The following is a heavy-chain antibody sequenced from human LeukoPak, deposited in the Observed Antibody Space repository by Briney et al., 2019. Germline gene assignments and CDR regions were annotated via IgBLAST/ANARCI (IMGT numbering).Heavy chain of an antibody. CDR1: GFTFSSYA. D-gene: IGHD3-22*01. CDR2: ISGRGGST. CDR3: AKDRGSTGYNGFNDDYYFDY. J-gene: IGHJ4*02. Sequence: PGRSLRLSCAASGFTFSSYAMSWVRQAPGKGLEWVSAISGRGGSTYYADSVKGRFTMSRDNSKNTLYLQMNSLRAEDTAVYYCAKDRGSTGYNGFNDDYYFDYWGQGTLVTVSS. V-gene: IGHV3-23*01.